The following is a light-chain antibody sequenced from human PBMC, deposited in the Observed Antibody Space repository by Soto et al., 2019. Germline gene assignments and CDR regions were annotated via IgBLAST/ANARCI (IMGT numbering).Light chain of an antibody. J-gene: IGKJ2*01. Sequence: EIVMTQSPATLSVSPGERATLSCRASQSVSSNLAWYQQKPGQAPRLLIYGASTRATGIPARFSGSGSGTEFTPTISSPQSEGLAIYYCQQYNNWPPMYAFGQGPKLEIK. V-gene: IGKV3-15*01. CDR3: QQYNNWPPMYA. CDR1: QSVSSN. CDR2: GAS.